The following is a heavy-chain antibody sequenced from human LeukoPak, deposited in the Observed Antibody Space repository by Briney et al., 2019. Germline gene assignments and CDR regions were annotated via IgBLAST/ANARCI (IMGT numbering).Heavy chain of an antibody. Sequence: GASVKVSCKASGYTFTGYYMYWVRQAPGQGLEWMGSFDPEDGETIYAQKFQGRVTMTEDTSTDTAYMELSSLRSEDTAVYYCAAVYHFIISHQDDYYYDSSGFHFDYWGQGTLVSVSS. CDR2: FDPEDGET. V-gene: IGHV1-24*01. CDR1: GYTFTGYY. CDR3: AAVYHFIISHQDDYYYDSSGFHFDY. J-gene: IGHJ4*02. D-gene: IGHD3-22*01.